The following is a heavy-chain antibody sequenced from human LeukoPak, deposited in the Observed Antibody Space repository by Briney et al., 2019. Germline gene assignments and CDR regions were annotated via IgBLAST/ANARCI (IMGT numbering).Heavy chain of an antibody. J-gene: IGHJ4*02. CDR1: GFTVSSDY. D-gene: IGHD6-13*01. CDR2: IYSGGST. CDR3: AKDRTSWYYPFDS. Sequence: GGSLRLSCGASGFTVSSDYMSWVRQAPGKGLVWVSVIYSGGSTYYADSVRGRFTISRDNSKDTLYLQMNSLRAEDTAVYFCAKDRTSWYYPFDSWGQGTLVTVSS. V-gene: IGHV3-53*01.